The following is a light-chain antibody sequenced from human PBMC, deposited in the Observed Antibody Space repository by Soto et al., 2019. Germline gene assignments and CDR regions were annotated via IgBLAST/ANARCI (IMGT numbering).Light chain of an antibody. J-gene: IGKJ1*01. CDR2: DAS. Sequence: DIQMTQSPSTLSASVGDRVTITCRASESISSWLAWYQQKPGKTPKLLIYDASSLESGGPSRFSGSGSGTAFTLTISSLQPDDFATYYYQQYNSYPWTFGHGTNVEIK. CDR3: QQYNSYPWT. CDR1: ESISSW. V-gene: IGKV1-5*01.